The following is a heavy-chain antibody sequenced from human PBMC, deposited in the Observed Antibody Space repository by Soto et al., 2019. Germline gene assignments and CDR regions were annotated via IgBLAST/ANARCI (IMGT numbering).Heavy chain of an antibody. Sequence: QVQLQESGPGLVKPSGTLSLTCAVSGGSVSSSNWWSWVRQSPGKGLEWMGEIYHSGSAHYNPSLKRRAPISLGQSKNQFSLGLTSVTAADTAVYYCARVPGVVVSADDAFDIWGPGTRVIVSS. D-gene: IGHD2-21*02. CDR1: GGSVSSSNW. CDR2: IYHSGSA. J-gene: IGHJ3*02. V-gene: IGHV4-4*02. CDR3: ARVPGVVVSADDAFDI.